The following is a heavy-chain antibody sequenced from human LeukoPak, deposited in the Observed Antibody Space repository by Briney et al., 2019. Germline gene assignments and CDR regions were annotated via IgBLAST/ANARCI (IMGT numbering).Heavy chain of an antibody. V-gene: IGHV1-46*01. CDR2: INPSGGST. CDR1: GYIFISYY. D-gene: IGHD5-18*01. Sequence: ASVKVSCKASGYIFISYYMHWVRQAPGQGLEWMGIINPSGGSTSYAQKFQGRVTMTRDMSTSTVYMELSSLRSEDTAVYYCARGRKYTSGYRVTELGSGYSDYWGQGTLVTVSS. J-gene: IGHJ4*02. CDR3: ARGRKYTSGYRVTELGSGYSDY.